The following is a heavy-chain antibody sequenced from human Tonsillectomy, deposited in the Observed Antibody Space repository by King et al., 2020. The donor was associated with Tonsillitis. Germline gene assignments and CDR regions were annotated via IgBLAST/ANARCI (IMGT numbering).Heavy chain of an antibody. CDR3: ASSYYDTSGYYYFPH. CDR2: ISGYNGNT. Sequence: QLVRSGAEVKKPGASVKVSCKASGYTFSNYCFSWVRQAPGQGLEWMVWISGYNGNTNYAQKLQDRVTMTTDTSTSTAYMELRSLRSDDTAVYYCASSYYDTSGYYYFPHWGQGTLVTVSS. CDR1: GYTFSNYC. V-gene: IGHV1-18*01. J-gene: IGHJ1*01. D-gene: IGHD3-22*01.